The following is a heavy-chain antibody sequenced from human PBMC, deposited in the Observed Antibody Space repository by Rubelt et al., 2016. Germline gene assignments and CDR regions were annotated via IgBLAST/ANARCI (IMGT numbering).Heavy chain of an antibody. CDR2: IDWDDDK. V-gene: IGHV2-70*15. J-gene: IGHJ4*02. Sequence: QVTLRESGPALEKPTQTLTLTCTFSGFSLRTSGMCVSWIRQPPGKALEWLARIDWDDDKYYSTSLKTRLTISKDTSKNQVVLTMTNMDPVDTATYYCARISRNGYYFDYWGQGTLVTVSS. CDR1: GFSLRTSGMC. D-gene: IGHD1-1*01. CDR3: ARISRNGYYFDY.